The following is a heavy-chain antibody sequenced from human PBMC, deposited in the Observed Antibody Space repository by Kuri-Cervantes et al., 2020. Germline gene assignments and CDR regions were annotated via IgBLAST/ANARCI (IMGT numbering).Heavy chain of an antibody. D-gene: IGHD1-26*01. V-gene: IGHV3-21*01. Sequence: GESLKISCAASGFTFSSYSMNWVRQAPGKGLEWVSSISSSSSYIYYADSVKGRFTISRDNAKNSLYLQMNSLRAEDTAVYYCAKDWELSYWGQGTLVTVSS. CDR3: AKDWELSY. CDR2: ISSSSSYI. CDR1: GFTFSSYS. J-gene: IGHJ4*02.